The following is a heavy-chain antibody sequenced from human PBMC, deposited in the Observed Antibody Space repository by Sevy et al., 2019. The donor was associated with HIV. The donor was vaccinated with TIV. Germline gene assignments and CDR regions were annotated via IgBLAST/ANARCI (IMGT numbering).Heavy chain of an antibody. J-gene: IGHJ4*02. V-gene: IGHV3-66*01. CDR2: IHSDDTT. D-gene: IGHD5-18*01. CDR1: GFTVNSNY. Sequence: GGSLRLSRAASGFTVNSNYMTWVRQAPGKGLEGVSVIHSDDTTYHADSVKDRFTISRENFKNTLYLHMSSLRAEDTAVYYCARGKSGYGYALNYWGQGTLVTVSS. CDR3: ARGKSGYGYALNY.